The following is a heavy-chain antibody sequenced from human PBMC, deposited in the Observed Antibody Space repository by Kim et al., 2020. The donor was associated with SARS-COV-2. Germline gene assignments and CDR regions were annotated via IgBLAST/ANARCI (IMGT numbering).Heavy chain of an antibody. CDR3: ARKNSSSSLAFDI. CDR1: GGSFSGYY. Sequence: SETLSLTCAVYGGSFSGYYWSWIRQPPGKGLEWIGEINHSGSTNYNPSLKSRVTISVDTSKNQFSLKLSSVTAADTAVYYCARKNSSSSLAFDIWGQGT. D-gene: IGHD6-6*01. CDR2: INHSGST. V-gene: IGHV4-34*01. J-gene: IGHJ3*02.